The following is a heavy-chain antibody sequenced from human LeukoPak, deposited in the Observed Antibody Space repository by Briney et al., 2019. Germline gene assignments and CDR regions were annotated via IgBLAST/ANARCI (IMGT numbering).Heavy chain of an antibody. CDR2: IYYSGST. D-gene: IGHD3-22*01. CDR3: AREYDSSGYIGTFDY. Sequence: SETLSLTRTVSGGSISSYYWSWIRQPPGKGLEWIGYIYYSGSTNYNPSLKSRVTISVDTSKNQFSLKLSSVTAADTAVYYCAREYDSSGYIGTFDYWGQGTLVTVSS. CDR1: GGSISSYY. J-gene: IGHJ4*02. V-gene: IGHV4-59*01.